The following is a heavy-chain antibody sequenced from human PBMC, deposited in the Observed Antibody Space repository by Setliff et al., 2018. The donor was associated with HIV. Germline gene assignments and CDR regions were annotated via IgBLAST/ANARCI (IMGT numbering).Heavy chain of an antibody. CDR2: IYYSGST. D-gene: IGHD2-2*01. J-gene: IGHJ2*01. Sequence: PSETLSLTCTVSGGSISNSRYYWSWIRQPPGKGLEWIGSIYYSGSTYYNPSLKSRVTISVDTSKNQFSLKLSSVTAADTAVYYCARDKTYCNYSRCSRAGWYFDLWGRGTLVTVSS. CDR1: GGSISNSRYY. CDR3: ARDKTYCNYSRCSRAGWYFDL. V-gene: IGHV4-39*02.